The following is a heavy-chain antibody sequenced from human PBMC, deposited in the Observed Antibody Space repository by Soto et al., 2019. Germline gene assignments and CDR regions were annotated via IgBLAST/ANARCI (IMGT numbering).Heavy chain of an antibody. Sequence: QVQLVESGGGVVQPGRSLRLSCAASGFTFSSYAMHWVRQAPGKGLEWVAVISYDGSNKYYADSVKGRFTISRDNSKNTRELQMNSRRAEDTAVYYCAREYYDILTGYYNPVEYFDYWGQGTLVTVSS. CDR3: AREYYDILTGYYNPVEYFDY. V-gene: IGHV3-30-3*01. CDR1: GFTFSSYA. CDR2: ISYDGSNK. D-gene: IGHD3-9*01. J-gene: IGHJ4*02.